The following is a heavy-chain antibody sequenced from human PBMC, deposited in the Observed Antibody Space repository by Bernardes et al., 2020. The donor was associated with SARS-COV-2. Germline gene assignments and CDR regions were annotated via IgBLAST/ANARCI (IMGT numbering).Heavy chain of an antibody. V-gene: IGHV5-51*01. CDR3: ARGTSPINFDY. CDR1: GYRSKTQW. Sequence: GGPLKIPGKGPGYRSKTQWIGWTGPMPGKGLAWMGIIFPADSTTRYSPSFQVQVTISADKFISAAYLQRSSLKASDTAMYYCARGTSPINFDYLVQGTLVTVSS. CDR2: IFPADSTT. J-gene: IGHJ4*02.